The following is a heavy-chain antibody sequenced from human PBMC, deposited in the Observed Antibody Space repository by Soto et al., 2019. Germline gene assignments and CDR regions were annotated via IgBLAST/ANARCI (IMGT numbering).Heavy chain of an antibody. D-gene: IGHD6-13*01. Sequence: QVQLVQSGAEVKKPGASVRVSCKASGYTFTTYDIHWVRQAPGLGLEWMGIITPGGGITSYAQKFKGRITMTRDTSTSTVYMELSRRRSEDTAMYYCAKVLSELVPRYFDTWGQGTLVTVSS. CDR2: ITPGGGIT. V-gene: IGHV1-46*01. J-gene: IGHJ4*02. CDR1: GYTFTTYD. CDR3: AKVLSELVPRYFDT.